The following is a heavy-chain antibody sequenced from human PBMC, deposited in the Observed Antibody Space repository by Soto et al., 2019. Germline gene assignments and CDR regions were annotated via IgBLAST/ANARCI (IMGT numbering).Heavy chain of an antibody. CDR1: GVSFSSYG. D-gene: IGHD1-26*01. V-gene: IGHV3-30*18. CDR3: AKNQGVELVPLATVDWFDP. CDR2: ISYDGSNK. J-gene: IGHJ5*02. Sequence: GGSLRLSCAAAGVSFSSYGMHWVRQGPGKGLEWVAVISYDGSNKDYADSVKGRFTISRDNSKSTVYLELNNLSAEDTAVYHCAKNQGVELVPLATVDWFDPWGQGSVVTVSS.